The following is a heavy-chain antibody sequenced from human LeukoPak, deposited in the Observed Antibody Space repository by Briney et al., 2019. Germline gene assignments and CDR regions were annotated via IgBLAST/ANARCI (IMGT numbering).Heavy chain of an antibody. V-gene: IGHV3-33*06. CDR1: GFTFSNYG. D-gene: IGHD4-4*01. CDR2: IWHDGSNK. J-gene: IGHJ4*02. CDR3: AKDVGNYAPTLFDY. Sequence: GGSLRLSCAASGFTFSNYGIHWVRQAPGKGLEWVAIIWHDGSNKHYVDSVKGRFTISRDNSKNTLYLQMNSLRAEDTAVYYCAKDVGNYAPTLFDYWGQGTLVTVSS.